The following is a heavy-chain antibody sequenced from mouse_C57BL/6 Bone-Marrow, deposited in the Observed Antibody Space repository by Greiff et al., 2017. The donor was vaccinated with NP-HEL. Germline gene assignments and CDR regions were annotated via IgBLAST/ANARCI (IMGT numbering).Heavy chain of an antibody. CDR1: GYTFTVYY. J-gene: IGHJ4*01. CDR3: AINYVFWHYAMDY. Sequence: QVQLQQSGAELVRPGASVKLSCKASGYTFTVYYINWVKQRPGQGLEWIARIYPGSGNTYYNEKFKGKATLTAEKSSSTAYMQLSSLTSEDSAVYFCAINYVFWHYAMDYWGQGTSVTVSS. D-gene: IGHD2-1*01. CDR2: IYPGSGNT. V-gene: IGHV1-76*01.